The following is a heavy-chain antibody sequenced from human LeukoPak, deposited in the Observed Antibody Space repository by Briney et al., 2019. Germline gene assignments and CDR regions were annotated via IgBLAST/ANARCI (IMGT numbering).Heavy chain of an antibody. V-gene: IGHV3-74*01. Sequence: TGGSLILSCAASGFTFSSYWMHWVRQAPGKGLVWVSRINSDGSSTFYADSVKGRFTTSRDNAENTVYLQMNSLRADDTAVYYCARIPGGSGSQYDYWGQGTLVIVSS. CDR1: GFTFSSYW. CDR2: INSDGSST. CDR3: ARIPGGSGSQYDY. J-gene: IGHJ4*02. D-gene: IGHD3-10*01.